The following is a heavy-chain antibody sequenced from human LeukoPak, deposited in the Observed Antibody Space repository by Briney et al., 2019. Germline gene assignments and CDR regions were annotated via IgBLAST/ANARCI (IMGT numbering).Heavy chain of an antibody. CDR2: ISYDGSNK. CDR3: ARDQGYRGYSGYEFDY. J-gene: IGHJ4*02. Sequence: PGGSLRLSCAASGFTFSSYAMHWVRQAPGKGLEWVAVISYDGSNKYYADSVKGRFTISRDNSKNTLYLQMNSLRAEDTAVYYCARDQGYRGYSGYEFDYWGQGTLVTVSS. D-gene: IGHD5-12*01. CDR1: GFTFSSYA. V-gene: IGHV3-30*04.